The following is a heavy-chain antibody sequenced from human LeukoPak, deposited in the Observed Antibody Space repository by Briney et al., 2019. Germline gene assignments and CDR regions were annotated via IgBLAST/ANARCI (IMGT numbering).Heavy chain of an antibody. Sequence: GRSLRLSCAASGFTFSSYGMHWVRQAPGKGLEWVAVIWYDGSNKYYADSVKGRFTISRDNSKSTLYLQMNSLRAEDTAVYYCARDKRVTIDYWGQGTLVTVSS. V-gene: IGHV3-33*01. CDR2: IWYDGSNK. D-gene: IGHD3-3*01. CDR1: GFTFSSYG. J-gene: IGHJ4*02. CDR3: ARDKRVTIDY.